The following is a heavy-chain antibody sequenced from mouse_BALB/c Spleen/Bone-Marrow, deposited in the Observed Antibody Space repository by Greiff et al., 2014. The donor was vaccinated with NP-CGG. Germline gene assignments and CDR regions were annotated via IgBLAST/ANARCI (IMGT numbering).Heavy chain of an antibody. CDR1: GFTFTSYF. CDR2: IYLENLNT. V-gene: IGHV1S56*01. J-gene: IGHJ1*01. CDR3: ARRFITTTHWYFDV. D-gene: IGHD1-2*01. Sequence: VQLQQSGPELVKPGASVRISCKASGFTFTSYFIHWMKEWPGQGLEWIGWIYLENLNTNYNEKFKGKATLTADKSSTTAYMQLSSLTSEDSAVYFCARRFITTTHWYFDVWGAGTTVTVSS.